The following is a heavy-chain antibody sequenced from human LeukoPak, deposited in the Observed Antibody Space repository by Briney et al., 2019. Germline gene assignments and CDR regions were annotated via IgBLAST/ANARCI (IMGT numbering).Heavy chain of an antibody. CDR3: ARGDYSFDY. CDR2: INHSGST. Sequence: PSETPSLTCAVYGGSFSGYYWSWIRQPPGKGLEWIGEINHSGSTNYNPSLKSRVTISVDTSKNQFSLKLSSVTAADTAVYYCARGDYSFDYWGQGTLVTVSS. V-gene: IGHV4-34*01. J-gene: IGHJ4*02. CDR1: GGSFSGYY.